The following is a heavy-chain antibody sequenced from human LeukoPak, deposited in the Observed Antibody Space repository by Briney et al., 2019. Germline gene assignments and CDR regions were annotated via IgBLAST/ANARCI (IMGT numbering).Heavy chain of an antibody. CDR2: ISTDSGDA. V-gene: IGHV1-2*02. CDR3: AGLGSTVKGRIDP. D-gene: IGHD5/OR15-5a*01. J-gene: IGHJ5*02. CDR1: GYHFTGYH. Sequence: GASVKVSGKASGYHFTGYHVHWVRQAPGQGLEWMGRISTDSGDADIAQKFQGRVTMTRDTSISTAYMELSRLTSDDSAVYYCAGLGSTVKGRIDPWGQGTSVTVSS.